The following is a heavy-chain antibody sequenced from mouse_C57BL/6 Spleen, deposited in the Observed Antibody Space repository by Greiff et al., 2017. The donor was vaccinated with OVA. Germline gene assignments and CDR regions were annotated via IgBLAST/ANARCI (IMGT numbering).Heavy chain of an antibody. J-gene: IGHJ1*03. D-gene: IGHD1-1*01. CDR3: ARHEDIYYYGSSPWYFDV. CDR2: FYPGSGSI. CDR1: GYTFTEYT. Sequence: QVHVKQSGAELVKPGASVKLSCKASGYTFTEYTIHWVKQRSGQGLEWIGWFYPGSGSIKYNEKFKDKATLTADKSSSTVYMELSRLTSEDSAVYFCARHEDIYYYGSSPWYFDVWGTGTTVTVSS. V-gene: IGHV1-62-2*01.